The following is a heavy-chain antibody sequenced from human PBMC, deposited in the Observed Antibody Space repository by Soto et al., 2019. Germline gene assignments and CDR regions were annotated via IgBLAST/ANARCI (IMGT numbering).Heavy chain of an antibody. CDR2: LYYSGST. J-gene: IGHJ4*02. V-gene: IGHV4-59*01. CDR1: GGSISSYY. CDR3: ARSDGRY. Sequence: QVQLQESGPGLVKPSETLSLTCTVSGGSISSYYWSWIRQPPGKGLEWIGYLYYSGSTNYKPSLTSRDTISVDTSKNQFALKLSSVTAADTAVYCSARSDGRYWGQGTLVTVSS.